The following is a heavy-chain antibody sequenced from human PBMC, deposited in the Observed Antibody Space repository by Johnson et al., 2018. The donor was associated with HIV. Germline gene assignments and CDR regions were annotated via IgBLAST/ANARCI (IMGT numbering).Heavy chain of an antibody. V-gene: IGHV3-66*03. CDR2: IYGAGRT. J-gene: IGHJ3*02. CDR3: AREGEGYSSSWYDAFDI. CDR1: GFTVSSNY. Sequence: VQLVESGGGLIQPGGSLRLSCAASGFTVSSNYMSWVRQAPGKGLEWVSIIYGAGRTYYADSVKGRCTISRDNSNNTLYLQMNSLRAEDTAVYYCAREGEGYSSSWYDAFDIWGQGTMVTVSS. D-gene: IGHD6-13*01.